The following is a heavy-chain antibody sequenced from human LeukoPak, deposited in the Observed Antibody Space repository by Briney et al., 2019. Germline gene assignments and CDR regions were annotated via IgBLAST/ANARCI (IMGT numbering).Heavy chain of an antibody. V-gene: IGHV5-10-1*01. D-gene: IGHD3-9*01. J-gene: IGHJ6*02. CDR3: ARVSYYDILTGALTYYGMDV. Sequence: GESLKISCKGSGYSFTSYWISWVRQMPGKGLEWVGRIDPSDSYTNYSPSFQGHVTISADKSISTAYLQWSSLKASDTAMYYCARVSYYDILTGALTYYGMDVWGQGTTVTVSS. CDR2: IDPSDSYT. CDR1: GYSFTSYW.